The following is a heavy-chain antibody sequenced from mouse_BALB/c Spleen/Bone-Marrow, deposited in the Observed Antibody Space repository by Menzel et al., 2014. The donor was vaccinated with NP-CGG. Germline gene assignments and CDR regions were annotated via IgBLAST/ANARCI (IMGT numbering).Heavy chain of an antibody. CDR2: IRYDGSN. D-gene: IGHD1-1*01. J-gene: IGHJ1*01. CDR3: ARLRGSNYGYFDV. V-gene: IGHV3-6*02. CDR1: GYSITSDYY. Sequence: LKQSGPGLVKPSQSLSLTCSVTGYSITSDYYWNWIRQFPGNKLEWMAYIRYDGSNNYNPSLKNRISITRDTSKNQFFLKLNSVTSEDTATYYCARLRGSNYGYFDVWGAGTTVTVSS.